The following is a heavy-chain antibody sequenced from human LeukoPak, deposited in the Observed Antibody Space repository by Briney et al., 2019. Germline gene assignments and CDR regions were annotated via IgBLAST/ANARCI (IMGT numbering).Heavy chain of an antibody. V-gene: IGHV4-34*01. CDR2: INHSGST. J-gene: IGHJ4*02. CDR1: GGSFSGYC. D-gene: IGHD3-22*01. CDR3: ARGYYDSSGYAQDGSETFDY. Sequence: LSETLSLTCAVYGGSFSGYCWSWIRQPPGKGLEWIGEINHSGSTNYNPSLKSRVTRSVDTSKNQFSLKLSSVTAADTAVYYCARGYYDSSGYAQDGSETFDYWGQGTLVTVSS.